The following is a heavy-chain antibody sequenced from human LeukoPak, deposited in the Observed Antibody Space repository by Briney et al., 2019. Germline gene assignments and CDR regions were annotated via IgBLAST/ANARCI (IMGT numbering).Heavy chain of an antibody. Sequence: ASVKVSCKSSGYTFTSYDISWVRHPTGQGLELMGCMNPNSGNRGYAHKFQGRVTITRNTSISTAYMELSNLRSEDTAMYYCARVEMAVADHFDYWGQGTLVTVSS. CDR2: MNPNSGNR. CDR3: ARVEMAVADHFDY. CDR1: GYTFTSYD. D-gene: IGHD6-19*01. V-gene: IGHV1-8*01. J-gene: IGHJ4*02.